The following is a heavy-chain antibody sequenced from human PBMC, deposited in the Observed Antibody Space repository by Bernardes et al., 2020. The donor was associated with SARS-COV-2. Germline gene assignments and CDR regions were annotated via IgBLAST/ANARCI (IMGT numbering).Heavy chain of an antibody. CDR2: IYHSGDS. V-gene: IGHV4-59*01. Sequence: SETLSLTCTVSGGSITSYNWNWVRQSPGKGLEWIGYIYHSGDSKYNPSFGNRVTISVDTSKNQFSLKLTSVTSADTAMYFCATRKVVDGSDPENNWLDPWGQGALVTVSS. CDR3: ATRKVVDGSDPENNWLDP. J-gene: IGHJ5*02. D-gene: IGHD2-15*01. CDR1: GGSITSYN.